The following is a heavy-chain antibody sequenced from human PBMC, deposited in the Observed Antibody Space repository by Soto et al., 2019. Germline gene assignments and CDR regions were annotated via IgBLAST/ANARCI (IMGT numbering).Heavy chain of an antibody. Sequence: SGPTLVNPTQTLTLTCTFSGFSLSTSGMCVSWIRQPPGKALEWLALIDWDDDKYYSTSLKTRLTISKDTSKNQVVLTMTNMDPVDTATYYCARIKSGSGSPYYYYYGMDVWGQGTTVTVSS. CDR3: ARIKSGSGSPYYYYYGMDV. J-gene: IGHJ6*02. CDR1: GFSLSTSGMC. CDR2: IDWDDDK. V-gene: IGHV2-70*01. D-gene: IGHD3-10*01.